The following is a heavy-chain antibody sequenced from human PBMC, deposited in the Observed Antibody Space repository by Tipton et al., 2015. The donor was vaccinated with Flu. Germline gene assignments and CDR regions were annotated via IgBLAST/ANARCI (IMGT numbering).Heavy chain of an antibody. CDR3: ARQERSGWFLDY. D-gene: IGHD6-19*01. Sequence: TLSLTCAVSGSSISSGYYWGWIRQPPGKGLEWIGSIYHSGSTYYNPSLKSRVTISVDTSKNQFSLKLRSVTAADTAVYYCARQERSGWFLDYWGQGTLVTVSS. CDR1: GSSISSGYY. V-gene: IGHV4-38-2*01. CDR2: IYHSGST. J-gene: IGHJ4*02.